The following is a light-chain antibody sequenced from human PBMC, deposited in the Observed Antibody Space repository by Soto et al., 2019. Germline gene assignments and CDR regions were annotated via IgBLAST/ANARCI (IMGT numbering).Light chain of an antibody. CDR3: QQYHSWPPRT. CDR2: GAS. Sequence: EIVSTRSPGPLSFPLGERASVCCSAGQSFSSNYLAWYQQKPGRAPGLLIHGASSRATGIPARFSGSGSGTEFTLTISSLQSEHFAVYYCQQYHSWPPRTFGQGTKVDI. J-gene: IGKJ1*01. CDR1: QSFSSNY. V-gene: IGKV3-20*01.